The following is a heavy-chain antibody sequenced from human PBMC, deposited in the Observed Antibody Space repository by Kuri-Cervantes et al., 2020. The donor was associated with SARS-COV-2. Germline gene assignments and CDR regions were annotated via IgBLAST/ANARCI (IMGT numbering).Heavy chain of an antibody. Sequence: GESLKISCAASGFTFSSYAMHWVRQAPGKGLEWVAVISYDGSNKYYADSVKGRFTISRDNSKNTLYLQMNSLRAEDTAVYYCAKDRVRRGYSGYVILDYWGQGTLVTVSS. CDR2: ISYDGSNK. CDR3: AKDRVRRGYSGYVILDY. D-gene: IGHD5-12*01. V-gene: IGHV3-30-3*01. J-gene: IGHJ4*02. CDR1: GFTFSSYA.